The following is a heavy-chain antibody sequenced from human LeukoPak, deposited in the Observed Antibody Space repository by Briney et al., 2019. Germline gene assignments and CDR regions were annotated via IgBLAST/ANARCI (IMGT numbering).Heavy chain of an antibody. V-gene: IGHV4-61*01. CDR2: IYYSGST. D-gene: IGHD3-10*01. Sequence: SETLSLTCTVSGGSVSSGSYYWSWIRQPPGKGLEWIGYIYYSGSTNYNPSLKSRVTISVDTSKNQFSLKLSSVTAADTAVYYCARGIEFGSYVWGQGTLVTVSS. CDR3: ARGIEFGSYV. J-gene: IGHJ4*02. CDR1: GGSVSSGSYY.